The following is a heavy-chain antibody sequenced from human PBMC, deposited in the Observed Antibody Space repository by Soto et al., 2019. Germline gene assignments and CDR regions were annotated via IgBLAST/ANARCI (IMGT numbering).Heavy chain of an antibody. CDR1: GGSISSGDYY. V-gene: IGHV4-30-4*01. D-gene: IGHD6-19*01. CDR2: IYYSGST. Sequence: PSETLSLTCTVSGGSISSGDYYWSWIRQPPGKGLEWIGYIYYSGSTYYNPSLKSRVTISVDTSKNQFSLKLSSVTAADTAVYYCAREKTSYSSGWYNWFDPWGQGTLVTVS. J-gene: IGHJ5*02. CDR3: AREKTSYSSGWYNWFDP.